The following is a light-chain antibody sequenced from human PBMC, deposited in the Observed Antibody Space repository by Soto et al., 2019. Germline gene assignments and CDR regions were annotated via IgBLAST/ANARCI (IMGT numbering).Light chain of an antibody. CDR2: GAS. CDR1: QSVTSSY. Sequence: EIVLTQSPGTLSLSPGERATLSCRASQSVTSSYLAWYHQKPGQAPRLLIYGASSRATGIPDRFSGSGSGTDFNLTISRLEPEEFAVYYCQQYGSSPLTFGPGTKVDIK. CDR3: QQYGSSPLT. V-gene: IGKV3-20*01. J-gene: IGKJ3*01.